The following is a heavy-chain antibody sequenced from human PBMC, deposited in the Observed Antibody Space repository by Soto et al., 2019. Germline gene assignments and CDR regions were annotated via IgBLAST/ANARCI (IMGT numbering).Heavy chain of an antibody. CDR1: GASITDSY. Sequence: TLSLTCTVSGASITDSYWSWIRQPPGKALEWLALIYWDQDLRYSPSLKSRLTITRDTSKNQVVLTLTNLDPVDTATYYCARLYGGSYFDYWGQGSLVTVSS. V-gene: IGHV2-5*08. D-gene: IGHD1-26*01. CDR2: IYWDQDL. CDR3: ARLYGGSYFDY. J-gene: IGHJ4*02.